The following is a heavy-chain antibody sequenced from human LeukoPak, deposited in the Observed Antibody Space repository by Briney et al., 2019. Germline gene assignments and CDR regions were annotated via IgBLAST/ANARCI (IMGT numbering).Heavy chain of an antibody. CDR2: ISSSSSYI. CDR3: ARDSITMVRGARFLGYGMDV. Sequence: GGFLRLSSAASGFTFSSYSMNWVRQAPGKGLEWVSSISSSSSYIYYADSVKGRFTISRDNAKNSLYLQMNSLRAEDTAVYYCARDSITMVRGARFLGYGMDVWGQGTTVTVSS. V-gene: IGHV3-21*01. CDR1: GFTFSSYS. J-gene: IGHJ6*02. D-gene: IGHD3-10*01.